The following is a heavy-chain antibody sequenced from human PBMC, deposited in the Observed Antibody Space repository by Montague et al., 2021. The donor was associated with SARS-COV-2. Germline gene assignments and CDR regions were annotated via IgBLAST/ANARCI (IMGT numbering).Heavy chain of an antibody. CDR2: SIIVGAP. CDR3: ARRTWGDSGVFDI. Sequence: SETLSLTCVVSGGSISSGNGGGWVRQPPGKGLEWIGESIIVGAPATKYNPSLKSRVTISADKSKNQFSLRVTSVTATDTAVYYCARRTWGDSGVFDIWGRGTKVIVSS. CDR1: GGSISSGNG. D-gene: IGHD2-21*02. V-gene: IGHV4-4*02. J-gene: IGHJ3*02.